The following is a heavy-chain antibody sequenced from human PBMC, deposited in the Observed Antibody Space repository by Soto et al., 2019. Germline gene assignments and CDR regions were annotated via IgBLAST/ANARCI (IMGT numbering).Heavy chain of an antibody. J-gene: IGHJ5*02. CDR2: IYYSGST. V-gene: IGHV4-31*03. CDR3: VRSNWFDP. D-gene: IGHD2-8*01. Sequence: SETLSLTCTVSGGSISSGGYYWSWIRQHPGKGLEWIGYIYYSGSTYYNPSLKSRVTISVDTSKSQFSLKLTSLTAADTALYYCVRSNWFDPWGQGTPVTVSS. CDR1: GGSISSGGYY.